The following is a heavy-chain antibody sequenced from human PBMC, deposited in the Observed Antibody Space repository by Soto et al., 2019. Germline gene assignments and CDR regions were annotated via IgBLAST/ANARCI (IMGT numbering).Heavy chain of an antibody. CDR3: ARGGRATYGSSGWTLERYYYYYGMDV. J-gene: IGHJ6*02. CDR1: GFTVSSNY. D-gene: IGHD6-19*01. CDR2: IYSGGST. V-gene: IGHV3-53*01. Sequence: GGSLRLSCAASGFTVSSNYMSWVRQAPGKGLEWVSVIYSGGSTYYADSVKGRFTISRDNSKNTLYLQMNSLRAEDTAVYYCARGGRATYGSSGWTLERYYYYYGMDVWGQGTTVTVSS.